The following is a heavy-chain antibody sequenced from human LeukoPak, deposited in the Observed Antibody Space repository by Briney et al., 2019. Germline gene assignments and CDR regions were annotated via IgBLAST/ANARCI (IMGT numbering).Heavy chain of an antibody. D-gene: IGHD2-15*01. J-gene: IGHJ6*02. CDR3: ARAIPGVVYGMDV. CDR2: ISSSSSYT. Sequence: PGGSLRLSCAASGFTFSDYYMSWIRQAPGKGLEWVSYISSSSSYTYYADSVKGRFTISRDNAKNSLYLQMNSLRAEDTAVYYCARAIPGVVYGMDVWGQGTTVTVSS. CDR1: GFTFSDYY. V-gene: IGHV3-11*05.